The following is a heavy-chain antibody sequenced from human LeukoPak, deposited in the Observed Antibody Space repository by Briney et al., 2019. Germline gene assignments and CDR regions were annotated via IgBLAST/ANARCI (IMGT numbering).Heavy chain of an antibody. V-gene: IGHV3-53*01. J-gene: IGHJ3*02. CDR1: GFTVSSNY. Sequence: GGSLRLSCAASGFTVSSNYMSWVRQAPGKGLEWVSVIYSGGSTYYADSVKGRFTISRDNAKNSLYLQMNSLRAEDTAVYYCARAVLDSGYDYDAFDMWGQGTMVTVSS. D-gene: IGHD5-12*01. CDR2: IYSGGST. CDR3: ARAVLDSGYDYDAFDM.